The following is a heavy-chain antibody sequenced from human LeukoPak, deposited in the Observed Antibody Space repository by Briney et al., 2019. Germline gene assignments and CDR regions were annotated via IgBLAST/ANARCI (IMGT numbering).Heavy chain of an antibody. J-gene: IGHJ6*02. CDR1: GYTFTSYG. D-gene: IGHD1-26*01. CDR2: ISAYNGNT. V-gene: IGHV1-18*01. Sequence: ASVKVSCKASGYTFTSYGISWVRQPPGQGLEWMGWISAYNGNTNYAQKLQGRVTMTTDTSTSTAYMELRSLRSDDTAVYYCARGWELVSPGDYYYYGMDVWGQGTTVTVSS. CDR3: ARGWELVSPGDYYYYGMDV.